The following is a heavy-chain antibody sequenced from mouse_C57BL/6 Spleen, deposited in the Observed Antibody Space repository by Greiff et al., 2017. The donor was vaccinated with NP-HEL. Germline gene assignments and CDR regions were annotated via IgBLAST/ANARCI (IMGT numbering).Heavy chain of an antibody. J-gene: IGHJ1*03. CDR1: GYTFTSYW. D-gene: IGHD4-1*01. V-gene: IGHV1-5*01. Sequence: EVQLVESGTVLARPGASVKMSCKTSGYTFTSYWMHWVKQRPGQGLEWIGAIYPGNSDTSYNQKFKGKAKLTAVTSARTAYMELSSLTNDDSAVYYCTRWEGWYFDVWGTGTTVTVSS. CDR3: TRWEGWYFDV. CDR2: IYPGNSDT.